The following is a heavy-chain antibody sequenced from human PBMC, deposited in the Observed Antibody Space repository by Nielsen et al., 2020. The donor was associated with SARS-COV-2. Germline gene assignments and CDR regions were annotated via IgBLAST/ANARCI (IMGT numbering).Heavy chain of an antibody. J-gene: IGHJ3*02. Sequence: GSLKISCAASGFTFSSYGMHWVRQAPGKGLEWVAVIWYDGSNKYYADSVKGRFTISRDNSKNTLYLQMNSLRAEDTAVYYCARDHYGSGSDDAFDIWGQGTMVTVSS. D-gene: IGHD3-10*01. CDR2: IWYDGSNK. CDR3: ARDHYGSGSDDAFDI. CDR1: GFTFSSYG. V-gene: IGHV3-33*01.